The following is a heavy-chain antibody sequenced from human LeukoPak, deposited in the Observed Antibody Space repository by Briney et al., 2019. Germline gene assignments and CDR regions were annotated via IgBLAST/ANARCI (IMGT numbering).Heavy chain of an antibody. V-gene: IGHV4-4*07. CDR1: GGSISSYY. J-gene: IGHJ4*02. D-gene: IGHD1-26*01. Sequence: SETLSLTCTVSGGSISSYYWSWIRQPAGKGLEWIGRIYTSGSTNYNPPLKSRVTMSVDTSKNQFSLKLSSVAAADTAVYYCARSKWELLRSYYFDYWGQGTLVTVSS. CDR3: ARSKWELLRSYYFDY. CDR2: IYTSGST.